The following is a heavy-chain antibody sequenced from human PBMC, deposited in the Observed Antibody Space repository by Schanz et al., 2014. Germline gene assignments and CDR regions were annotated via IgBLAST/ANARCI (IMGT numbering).Heavy chain of an antibody. CDR3: ARENTAVAGMPRVMDV. Sequence: QVQLVQSGAEVKKPGASVKVYCKASGYTFTTYYLHWVRQAPGQGLEWMGIINPTGGSTTYAEKFLGRVTMTSDTSTSTVYMELSRLRSEDMAVFFCARENTAVAGMPRVMDVWGQGTTVTVTS. CDR2: INPTGGST. CDR1: GYTFTTYY. D-gene: IGHD6-19*01. J-gene: IGHJ6*02. V-gene: IGHV1-46*01.